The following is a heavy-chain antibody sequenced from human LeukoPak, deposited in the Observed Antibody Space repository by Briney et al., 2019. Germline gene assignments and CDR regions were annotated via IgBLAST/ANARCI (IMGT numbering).Heavy chain of an antibody. D-gene: IGHD3-10*01. Sequence: PGGSLRLSCAASGFTLSSYAMSWVRQAPGKGLEWVANIKQDGSEKYYVDSVKGRFTISRDNAKNSLYLQMNSLRAEDTAVYYCARDYGSGGPHYYWGQGTLVTVSS. CDR1: GFTLSSYA. J-gene: IGHJ4*02. CDR2: IKQDGSEK. CDR3: ARDYGSGGPHYY. V-gene: IGHV3-7*01.